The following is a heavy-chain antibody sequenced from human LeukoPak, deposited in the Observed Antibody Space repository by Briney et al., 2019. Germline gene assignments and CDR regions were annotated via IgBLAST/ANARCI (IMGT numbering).Heavy chain of an antibody. CDR3: VKDGPSSGWTYFDY. CDR1: GFTFSSYA. Sequence: PGGSLRLSCSASGFTFSSYAMHWVRQAPGKGLEYVSAISSNGGSTYYADSVKGRSTISRDNSKNTLYLQMSSLRAEDTAVYYCVKDGPSSGWTYFDYWGQGTLVTVSS. D-gene: IGHD6-19*01. CDR2: ISSNGGST. J-gene: IGHJ4*02. V-gene: IGHV3-64D*06.